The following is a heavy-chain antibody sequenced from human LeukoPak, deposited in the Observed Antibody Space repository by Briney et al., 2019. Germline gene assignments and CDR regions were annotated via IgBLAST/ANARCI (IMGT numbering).Heavy chain of an antibody. J-gene: IGHJ4*02. D-gene: IGHD5-18*01. CDR1: DSSISSTYY. V-gene: IGHV4-38-2*02. Sequence: SETLSLTCSVADSSISSTYYWAWVRQPPGKGPEWLANINPSGGTYSTPSLRRRITISLDTPKSQFSLRLSSVTAADTAIYYCAREAQGHNYGRYYFDSWGPGTLVTVSS. CDR3: AREAQGHNYGRYYFDS. CDR2: INPSGGT.